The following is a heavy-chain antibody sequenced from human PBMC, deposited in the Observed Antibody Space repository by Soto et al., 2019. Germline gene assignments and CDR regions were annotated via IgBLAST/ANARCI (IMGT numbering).Heavy chain of an antibody. CDR3: ATYDVGTIIQDY. CDR1: GGSSSSHS. CDR2: IHHDGST. D-gene: IGHD2-21*02. J-gene: IGHJ4*02. Sequence: LSLTCAISGGSSSSHSKSWVRQPPGKGLEWIGEIHHDGSTNYNPSLKSRVTISENTSKNHFSLELSSVTAADTAVYYCATYDVGTIIQDYWGQGTLVTVSS. V-gene: IGHV4-34*01.